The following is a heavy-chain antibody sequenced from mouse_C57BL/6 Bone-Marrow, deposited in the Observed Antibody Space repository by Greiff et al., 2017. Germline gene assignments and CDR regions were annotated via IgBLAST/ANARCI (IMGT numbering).Heavy chain of an antibody. J-gene: IGHJ2*01. CDR2: IYPRSGNT. V-gene: IGHV1-81*01. D-gene: IGHD1-2*01. CDR1: GYTFTSYG. Sequence: QVQLKQSGAELARPGASVKLSCKASGYTFTSYGISWVKQRPGQGLEWIGEIYPRSGNTYYNEKFKGKATLTADKSSSTAYMELRSLTSEDSAVYFCATLRLGDYWGQGTTLTVSA. CDR3: ATLRLGDY.